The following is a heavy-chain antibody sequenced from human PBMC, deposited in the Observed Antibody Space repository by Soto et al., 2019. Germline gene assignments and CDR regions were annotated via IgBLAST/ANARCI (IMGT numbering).Heavy chain of an antibody. CDR3: ARGPAMAN. J-gene: IGHJ4*02. D-gene: IGHD5-18*01. V-gene: IGHV3-30-3*01. Sequence: GGSLRLSCAASGFTFISYAMHWVRQAPGKGLEWVAVISYDGSNKYYADSVKGRFTISRDNSKNTLYLQMNSLRAEDTAVYYCARGPAMANWGQGTLVTSPQ. CDR2: ISYDGSNK. CDR1: GFTFISYA.